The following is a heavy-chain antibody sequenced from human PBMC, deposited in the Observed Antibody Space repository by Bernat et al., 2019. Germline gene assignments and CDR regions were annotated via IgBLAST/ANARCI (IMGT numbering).Heavy chain of an antibody. Sequence: EVQLVESGGGVVQPGGSLRLSCAASGFTFSSYWMSWVRQAPGKGLEWVANMNPDGSQKYHVDSIKGRFTISRDNVNNSLYLQMSSLRAEDTAVYYCARDPGWHAVDPWGQGTLVTVSS. V-gene: IGHV3-7*05. J-gene: IGHJ5*02. CDR3: ARDPGWHAVDP. D-gene: IGHD2-15*01. CDR1: GFTFSSYW. CDR2: MNPDGSQK.